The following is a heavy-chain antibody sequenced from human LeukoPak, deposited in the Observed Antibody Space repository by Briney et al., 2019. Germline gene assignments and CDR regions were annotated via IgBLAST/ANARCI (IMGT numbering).Heavy chain of an antibody. J-gene: IGHJ2*01. D-gene: IGHD6-13*01. CDR3: ARGSSSWHANWYFDL. Sequence: PGGSLRLSCAASGFTFSSYAMNWVRQAPGRGLEWVSSISSSSGYIHYADSVKGRFTISRDNAKNSVYLQMDSLRAEDTAVYYCARGSSSWHANWYFDLWGRGTLVTVSS. CDR2: ISSSSGYI. V-gene: IGHV3-21*01. CDR1: GFTFSSYA.